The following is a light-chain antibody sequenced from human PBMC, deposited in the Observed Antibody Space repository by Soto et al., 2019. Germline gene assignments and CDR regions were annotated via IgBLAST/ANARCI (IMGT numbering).Light chain of an antibody. J-gene: IGKJ2*01. CDR3: QQYGSSPYT. CDR2: GAS. Sequence: VLTQSPGTLSLSPGERATLSCRASQSVSSSYLAWYQHKHGQAPRLLIYGASTRATGIPDRFSGSGRGTDLTITISRLEPEDSEVYYCQQYGSSPYTFGQGTKVDIK. CDR1: QSVSSSY. V-gene: IGKV3-20*01.